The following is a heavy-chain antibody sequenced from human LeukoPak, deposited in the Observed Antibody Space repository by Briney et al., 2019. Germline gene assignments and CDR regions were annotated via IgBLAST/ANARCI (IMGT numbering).Heavy chain of an antibody. CDR1: GFTFISYW. Sequence: GGSLRLSCAASGFTFISYWMTWVSHAPGKGLEWVAKIKQDGSEIYYVDSVKGRFTISRDNAKDSLYLQMNSLRAEDTAVYYCARGSSGSYLGAFDIWGQGTMVTVSS. V-gene: IGHV3-7*04. CDR2: IKQDGSEI. D-gene: IGHD3-22*01. CDR3: ARGSSGSYLGAFDI. J-gene: IGHJ3*02.